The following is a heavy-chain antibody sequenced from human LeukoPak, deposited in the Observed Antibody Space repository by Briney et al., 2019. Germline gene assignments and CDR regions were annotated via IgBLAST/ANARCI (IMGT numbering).Heavy chain of an antibody. Sequence: GGSLRLSCAASGFTFSDYYMSWIRQAPGKGLEWVSYIGSSGSTIYYADSVKGRFTISRDNAKNSLYLQMNSLRAEDTAVYYCARDRCSSTSCSYGMDVWGQGTTVTVSS. CDR1: GFTFSDYY. CDR2: IGSSGSTI. D-gene: IGHD2-2*01. J-gene: IGHJ6*02. V-gene: IGHV3-11*01. CDR3: ARDRCSSTSCSYGMDV.